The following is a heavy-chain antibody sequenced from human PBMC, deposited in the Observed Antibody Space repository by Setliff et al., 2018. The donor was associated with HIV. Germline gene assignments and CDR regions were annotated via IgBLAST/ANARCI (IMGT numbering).Heavy chain of an antibody. CDR1: GASFTDYY. Sequence: SETLSLTCAFYGASFTDYYWNWIRQPPGKGLEWIGEIHHTGHINYNPSFKSRVTMSLDMSTNQFSLKMASMTAADSAVYYCAREDSSYHYFDYWGQGMLVTVSS. D-gene: IGHD6-6*01. CDR2: IHHTGHI. V-gene: IGHV4-34*01. J-gene: IGHJ4*02. CDR3: AREDSSYHYFDY.